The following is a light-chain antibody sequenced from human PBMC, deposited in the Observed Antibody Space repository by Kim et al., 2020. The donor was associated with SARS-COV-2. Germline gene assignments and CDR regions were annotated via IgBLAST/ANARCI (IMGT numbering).Light chain of an antibody. Sequence: GKTVTIACTRSSRSLASNYVQWYQQRPGSAPTTVIYEDNQRPSGVPDRFSGSIDSSSNSASLTISGLKTEDEADYYCQSYDSSNQVFGGGTQLTVL. V-gene: IGLV6-57*03. CDR2: EDN. J-gene: IGLJ2*01. CDR1: SRSLASNY. CDR3: QSYDSSNQV.